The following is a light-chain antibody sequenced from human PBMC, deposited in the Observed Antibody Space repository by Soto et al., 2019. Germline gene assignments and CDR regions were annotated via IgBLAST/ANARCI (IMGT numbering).Light chain of an antibody. Sequence: IVLTQSAGTLSLSPGERATLSCRASQSVSSNFLAWYQQKPGQAPRLLIYGASKRATGIPDRFSGSGSGTDFTLTISRLEPEDFAVYYCQQYGSSPRTFGQGTNVDIK. CDR2: GAS. CDR1: QSVSSNF. CDR3: QQYGSSPRT. V-gene: IGKV3-20*01. J-gene: IGKJ1*01.